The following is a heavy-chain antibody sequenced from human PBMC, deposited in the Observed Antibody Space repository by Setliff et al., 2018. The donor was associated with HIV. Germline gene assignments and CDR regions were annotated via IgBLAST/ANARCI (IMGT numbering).Heavy chain of an antibody. D-gene: IGHD3-22*01. Sequence: SETLSLTCTVSRGSIKYYFWSWIRQPPGKGLECIGHISYSGTTNYNPSLESRVSISVDTSKNQFSLKLKSVTAADTAVYYCARDSDGSSYYHFAHWSQGTLVTVS. J-gene: IGHJ4*02. CDR3: ARDSDGSSYYHFAH. CDR1: RGSIKYYF. CDR2: ISYSGTT. V-gene: IGHV4-59*01.